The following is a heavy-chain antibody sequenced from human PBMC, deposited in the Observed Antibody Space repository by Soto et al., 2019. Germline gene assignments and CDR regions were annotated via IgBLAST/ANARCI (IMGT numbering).Heavy chain of an antibody. D-gene: IGHD3-10*01. CDR3: ARGCRDSPGLADY. Sequence: EVQLVESGGGLVQPGGSLRLSCAASGFTFSTYWMKWVRQAPGKGLEWVADINENGSEKDYGDSVKGRFIISRDNAKNSLYLQVNSLRAEDTAVYYCARGCRDSPGLADYWGQGTLVTVSS. CDR1: GFTFSTYW. V-gene: IGHV3-7*01. J-gene: IGHJ4*02. CDR2: INENGSEK.